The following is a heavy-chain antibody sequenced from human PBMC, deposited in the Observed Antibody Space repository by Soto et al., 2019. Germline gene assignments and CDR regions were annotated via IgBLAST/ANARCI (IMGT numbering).Heavy chain of an antibody. J-gene: IGHJ4*02. CDR2: IKSKTAGGTT. V-gene: IGHV3-15*07. CDR3: TSLYYGH. CDR1: DFTFTNAW. Sequence: GGSLRLSCAASDFTFTNAWMSWVRQAPGKGLEWVGRIKSKTAGGTTDYAAPVQGRFTISRDESRNTLYLQMNSLNTEDTAVYYCTSLYYGHWGRGTLVTVSS. D-gene: IGHD4-17*01.